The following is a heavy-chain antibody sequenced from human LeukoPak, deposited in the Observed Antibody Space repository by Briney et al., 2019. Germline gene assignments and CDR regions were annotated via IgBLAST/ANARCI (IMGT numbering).Heavy chain of an antibody. Sequence: GGSLRLSCAASGFTFSSYAMSWVRQAPGKGLEWVSAISGSGGSTCYADSVKSRFTISRDNSKNTLYLQMNSLRAEDTAVYYCAKERYGSGSYYFDYWGQGTLVTVSS. V-gene: IGHV3-23*01. CDR3: AKERYGSGSYYFDY. J-gene: IGHJ4*02. CDR1: GFTFSSYA. CDR2: ISGSGGST. D-gene: IGHD3-10*01.